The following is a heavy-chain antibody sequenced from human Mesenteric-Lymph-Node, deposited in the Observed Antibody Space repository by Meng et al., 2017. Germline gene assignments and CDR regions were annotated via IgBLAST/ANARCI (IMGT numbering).Heavy chain of an antibody. V-gene: IGHV3-21*01. Sequence: GGPLRLSCAASGFTFSTYSMDWVRQAPGKGLEWVSSISSSSTYIYYADSVKGRFTISRDNAKNSLYLQMNSLRAEDTAVYYCARGGHYYDTSGRDYWGQGALVTVSS. CDR1: GFTFSTYS. CDR2: ISSSSTYI. J-gene: IGHJ4*02. D-gene: IGHD3-22*01. CDR3: ARGGHYYDTSGRDY.